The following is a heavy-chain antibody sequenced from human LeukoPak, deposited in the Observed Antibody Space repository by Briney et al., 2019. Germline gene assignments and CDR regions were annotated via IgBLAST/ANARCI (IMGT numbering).Heavy chain of an antibody. CDR1: GFTFSSYG. D-gene: IGHD3-10*01. J-gene: IGHJ4*02. CDR3: ARGTEYYPEAYFDY. CDR2: IKQDGSEK. Sequence: GGSLRLSCAASGFTFSSYGMHWVRQAPGKGLEWVANIKQDGSEKYYVDSVKGRFTISRDNAKNSLYLQMNSLRAEDTAVYYCARGTEYYPEAYFDYWGQGTLVTVSS. V-gene: IGHV3-7*04.